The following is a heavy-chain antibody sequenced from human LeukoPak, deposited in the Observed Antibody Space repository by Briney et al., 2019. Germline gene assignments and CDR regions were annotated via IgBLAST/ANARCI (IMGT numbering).Heavy chain of an antibody. CDR1: GGSISTYY. CDR3: SRDLIAVAGTEAFDI. V-gene: IGHV4-4*07. Sequence: SETLSLTCTVSGGSISTYYWSWIRQPASKGLEWIGRIYTSGSTNYNPSLKSRVTMSVDTSKNQFSLKLTSVTAADTAVYYCSRDLIAVAGTEAFDIWGQGTMVTVSS. CDR2: IYTSGST. D-gene: IGHD6-19*01. J-gene: IGHJ3*02.